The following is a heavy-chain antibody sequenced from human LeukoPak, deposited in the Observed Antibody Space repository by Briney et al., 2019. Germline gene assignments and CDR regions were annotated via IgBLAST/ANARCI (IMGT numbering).Heavy chain of an antibody. CDR2: IVGSGGST. D-gene: IGHD6-19*01. Sequence: PGGSLRLSCPASESTFSTNAMSWVRQAPGKGLEWFSAIVGSGGSTYYADSVKGRFTISSDNSKNTLYLQMNSLRAEDTAIYYCAKSIAVAHTNWFDPWGQGTLVTVSS. CDR1: ESTFSTNA. CDR3: AKSIAVAHTNWFDP. J-gene: IGHJ5*02. V-gene: IGHV3-23*01.